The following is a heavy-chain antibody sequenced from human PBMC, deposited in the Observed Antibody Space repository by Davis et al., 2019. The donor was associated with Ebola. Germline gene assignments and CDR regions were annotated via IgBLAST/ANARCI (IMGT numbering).Heavy chain of an antibody. Sequence: SETLSLTCTVSGASLNGGSYYWSWIRQSVGKGLEWIGRVYSSGSSDYNPSLKSRVSMSLDTSKSQFSLRLSSVTTADTAVYYCARGVNNWNYGGFDSWGQGILVTVSS. CDR2: VYSSGSS. CDR1: GASLNGGSYY. V-gene: IGHV4-61*02. CDR3: ARGVNNWNYGGFDS. J-gene: IGHJ4*02. D-gene: IGHD1-7*01.